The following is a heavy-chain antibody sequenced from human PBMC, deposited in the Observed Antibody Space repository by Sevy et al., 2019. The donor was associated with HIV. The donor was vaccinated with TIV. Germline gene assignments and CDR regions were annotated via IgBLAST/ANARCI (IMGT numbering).Heavy chain of an antibody. V-gene: IGHV4-30-4*01. CDR2: VYHSGAT. CDR1: GGSISIGDYY. D-gene: IGHD4-17*01. J-gene: IGHJ4*02. CDR3: ARGQGDGDRSTPPFDY. Sequence: SETLSLTCTVSGGSISIGDYYWSWIRQPPGKGLEWIGYVYHSGATRYNPSLRSPVTMSIDTSKNQFSLKLSSVTAADTAVYYCARGQGDGDRSTPPFDYWGLGTLVTVSS.